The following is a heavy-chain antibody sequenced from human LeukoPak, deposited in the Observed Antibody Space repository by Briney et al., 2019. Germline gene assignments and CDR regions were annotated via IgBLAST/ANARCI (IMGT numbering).Heavy chain of an antibody. V-gene: IGHV1-3*01. Sequence: ASVKVSCKASGYTFTSYAMHWVRQAPGQRLEWMGWINAGNGNTKYSQKFQGRVTITRDTSASTAYMELSSLRSEDTAVYYCARALITMVRGVMIPPLGYWCQGTLVTVSS. CDR3: ARALITMVRGVMIPPLGY. J-gene: IGHJ4*02. CDR2: INAGNGNT. D-gene: IGHD3-10*01. CDR1: GYTFTSYA.